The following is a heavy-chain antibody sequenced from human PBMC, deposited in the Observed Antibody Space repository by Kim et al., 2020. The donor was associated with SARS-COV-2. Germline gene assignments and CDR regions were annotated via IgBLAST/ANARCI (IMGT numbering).Heavy chain of an antibody. D-gene: IGHD3-10*01. V-gene: IGHV4-61*02. Sequence: NPSLKSRVTISVDTSKNQFSLHLTSATAADTAVYYCARADYTGSGSGIDYWGQGTLVTVSS. J-gene: IGHJ4*02. CDR3: ARADYTGSGSGIDY.